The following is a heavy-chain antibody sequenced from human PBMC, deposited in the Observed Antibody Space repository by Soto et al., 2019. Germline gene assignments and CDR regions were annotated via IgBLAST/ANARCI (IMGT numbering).Heavy chain of an antibody. J-gene: IGHJ6*02. CDR1: GFSIQTSYF. Sequence: SETLSLTCGVSGFSIQTSYFWGWIRQPPGKGLEWIGLISHSGRAISHPSFASRATISLDTTNNAFSLTLKSVTAADTAVYYCARRIGYSYGLYYYYYGMDVWGQGTTVTVSS. D-gene: IGHD5-18*01. CDR3: ARRIGYSYGLYYYYYGMDV. V-gene: IGHV4-38-2*01. CDR2: ISHSGRA.